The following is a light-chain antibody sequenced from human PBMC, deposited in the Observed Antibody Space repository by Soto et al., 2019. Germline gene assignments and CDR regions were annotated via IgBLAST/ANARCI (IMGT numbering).Light chain of an antibody. CDR3: QRYNSAPIT. J-gene: IGKJ5*01. V-gene: IGKV3-11*01. Sequence: EIVLTQSPATLSLSPGERATLSCRASQSVSSYLAWYQQKPGQAPRLLIYDASTLQSGVPSRFSGSGSETDFTLTISSLQPEDVATYYCQRYNSAPITFGQGTRLDIK. CDR2: DAS. CDR1: QSVSSY.